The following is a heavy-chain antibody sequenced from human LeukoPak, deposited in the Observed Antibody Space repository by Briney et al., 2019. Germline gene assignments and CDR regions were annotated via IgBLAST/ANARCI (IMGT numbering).Heavy chain of an antibody. CDR1: GGSISSGGYY. V-gene: IGHV4-39*07. CDR2: IYYSGST. J-gene: IGHJ5*02. CDR3: AKGIPNWFDP. Sequence: SETLSLTCTVSGGSISSGGYYWSWIRQHPGKGLEWIGSIYYSGSTYYNPSLKSRVTISVDTSKNQFSLKLSSVTAADTAVYYCAKGIPNWFDPWGQGTLVTVSS. D-gene: IGHD2-21*01.